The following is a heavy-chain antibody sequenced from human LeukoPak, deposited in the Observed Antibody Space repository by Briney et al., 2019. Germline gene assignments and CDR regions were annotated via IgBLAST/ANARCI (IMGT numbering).Heavy chain of an antibody. V-gene: IGHV3-23*01. CDR1: GFTFNNYA. J-gene: IGHJ4*02. CDR3: AKDLYRIVVVPAAPSGFDY. D-gene: IGHD2-2*01. Sequence: PGGSLRLSCAASGFTFNNYAMQWVRQAPGKGLEWVSAISGSGGSTYYADSVKGRFTISRDNSKNTLYLQMNSLRAEDTAVYYCAKDLYRIVVVPAAPSGFDYWGQGTLVTVSS. CDR2: ISGSGGST.